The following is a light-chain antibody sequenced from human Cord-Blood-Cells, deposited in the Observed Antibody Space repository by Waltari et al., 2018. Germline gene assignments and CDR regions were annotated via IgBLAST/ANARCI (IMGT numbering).Light chain of an antibody. CDR2: DVS. Sequence: QSALPQPASVSGSPGQSITISCTGTSSDVGGYNYVSWYQQHPGKAPKLMIYDVSNRPSGVSNRFSGSKSGNTASLTISGLQAEDEADYYCSSYTSSSTNYVFGTGTKVTVL. CDR1: SSDVGGYNY. V-gene: IGLV2-14*01. J-gene: IGLJ1*01. CDR3: SSYTSSSTNYV.